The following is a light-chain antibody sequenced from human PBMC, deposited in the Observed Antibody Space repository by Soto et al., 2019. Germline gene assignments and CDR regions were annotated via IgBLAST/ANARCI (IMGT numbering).Light chain of an antibody. Sequence: EIVVTQSPGTLSLSPGERATLSCRASQSVSSSYLAWYQQNRGQAPRLLIYGASSRAPGIPDRFGGSGSGTDFTLTISRLEPEDFAVYYCQQYGSSRWTFGQGTKV. CDR3: QQYGSSRWT. CDR1: QSVSSSY. CDR2: GAS. J-gene: IGKJ1*01. V-gene: IGKV3-20*01.